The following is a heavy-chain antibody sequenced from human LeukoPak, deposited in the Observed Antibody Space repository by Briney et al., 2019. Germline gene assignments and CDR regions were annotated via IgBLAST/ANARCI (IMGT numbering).Heavy chain of an antibody. Sequence: PGGSLRLSCAASGFTFSNYWMHWVRQAPGKGLVWASRSKSDGSSTSYADSVKGRFTISRDNAKNTLYLQMNSLRAEDTAVYYCARMDYYDSSGYPHWYFDLWGRGTLVTVSS. J-gene: IGHJ2*01. CDR1: GFTFSNYW. CDR2: SKSDGSST. V-gene: IGHV3-74*01. D-gene: IGHD3-22*01. CDR3: ARMDYYDSSGYPHWYFDL.